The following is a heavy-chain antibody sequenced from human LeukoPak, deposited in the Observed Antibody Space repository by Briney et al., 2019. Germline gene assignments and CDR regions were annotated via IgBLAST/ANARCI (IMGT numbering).Heavy chain of an antibody. D-gene: IGHD3-22*01. CDR1: GYSISSGYY. J-gene: IGHJ5*02. CDR2: IYTSGST. Sequence: SETLSLTCTVSGYSISSGYYWSWIRQPAGKGLEWIGRIYTSGSTNYNPSLKSRVTMSVDTSKNQFSLKLSSVTAADTAVYYCARGVRYYYDSSGYYYRWFDPWGQGTLVTVSS. CDR3: ARGVRYYYDSSGYYYRWFDP. V-gene: IGHV4-4*07.